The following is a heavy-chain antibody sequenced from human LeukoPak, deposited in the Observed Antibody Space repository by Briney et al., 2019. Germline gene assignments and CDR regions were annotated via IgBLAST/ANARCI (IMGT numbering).Heavy chain of an antibody. D-gene: IGHD3-22*01. Sequence: GGSLRLSCVASGFTLSSNYMSWVRQAPGKGLEWVSVIYSGGSTYYADSVKGRFTISRDNSKNTPYLQMNSLRAEDSAVYYCARDEYYYDGSAYHYYFDYWGQGTLVTVSS. J-gene: IGHJ4*02. CDR3: ARDEYYYDGSAYHYYFDY. CDR2: IYSGGST. V-gene: IGHV3-66*01. CDR1: GFTLSSNY.